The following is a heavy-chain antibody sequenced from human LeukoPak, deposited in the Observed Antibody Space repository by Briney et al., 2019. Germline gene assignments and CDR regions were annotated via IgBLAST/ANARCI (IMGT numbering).Heavy chain of an antibody. CDR2: IYHSGGT. D-gene: IGHD2-2*01. J-gene: IGHJ3*02. CDR1: GGSISSSNW. V-gene: IGHV4-4*02. CDR3: ARDQGSGIVVVPAANRAFDI. Sequence: PSGTLSLTCAVSGGSISSSNWWSWVRQPPGKGLEWIGEIYHSGGTNYNPSLKSQVSISVDKAKNQFSLKLSSVTAADTAVYYCARDQGSGIVVVPAANRAFDIWGQGTMVTVSS.